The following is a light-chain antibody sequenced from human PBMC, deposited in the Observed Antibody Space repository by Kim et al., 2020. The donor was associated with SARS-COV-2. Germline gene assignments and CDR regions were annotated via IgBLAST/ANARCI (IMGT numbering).Light chain of an antibody. J-gene: IGKJ2*01. V-gene: IGKV3-11*01. CDR2: DAS. CDR3: QQRSNPYT. Sequence: SLSPEEWATLPCRASQSVSSYLAWYQQKPGQAPRLLIYDASNRATGIQARFSGSGSGTDFTLTISSLEPEDFAVYYCQQRSNPYTFGQGTKLEI. CDR1: QSVSSY.